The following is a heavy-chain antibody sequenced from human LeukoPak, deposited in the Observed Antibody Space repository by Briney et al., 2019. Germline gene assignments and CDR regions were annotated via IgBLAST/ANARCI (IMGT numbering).Heavy chain of an antibody. D-gene: IGHD2-2*01. CDR3: AKMGYCSSTSCYPDAFDI. CDR1: GFTFSSYA. Sequence: PGGSLRLSCAASGFTFSSYAMSWVRQAPGKGLEWVSAISGSGGSTYYADSVKGRFTISRDNSKNTLYLQMNSLRAEDTAAYYCAKMGYCSSTSCYPDAFDIWGQGTMVTVSS. CDR2: ISGSGGST. V-gene: IGHV3-23*01. J-gene: IGHJ3*02.